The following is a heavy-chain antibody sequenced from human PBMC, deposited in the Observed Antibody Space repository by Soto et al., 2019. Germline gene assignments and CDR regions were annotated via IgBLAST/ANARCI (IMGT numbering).Heavy chain of an antibody. V-gene: IGHV3-30*04. D-gene: IGHD1-26*01. J-gene: IGHJ4*02. CDR3: ARVGGSYSRYFDY. CDR1: GFTFSSYA. CDR2: ISYDGSNK. Sequence: GGSLRLSCAASGFTFSSYAMHWVRQAPGKGLEWVAVISYDGSNKYYADSVKGRFTISRDNSKNTLYLQMNSLRAEDTAVYYCARVGGSYSRYFDYWGQGTLVTVSS.